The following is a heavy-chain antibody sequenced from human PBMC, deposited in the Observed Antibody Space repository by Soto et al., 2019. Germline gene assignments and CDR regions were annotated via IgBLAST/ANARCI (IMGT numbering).Heavy chain of an antibody. CDR1: GGSISSYY. CDR3: ARDRAGAAGP. D-gene: IGHD6-13*01. V-gene: IGHV4-59*01. CDR2: IYYSGST. J-gene: IGHJ5*02. Sequence: SETLSLTCTVSGGSISSYYWSWIRQPPGKGLEWIGYIYYSGSTNYNPSLKSRVTISVDTSKNQFSLKLSSVTAADTAMYYCARDRAGAAGPWGQGTLVTVSS.